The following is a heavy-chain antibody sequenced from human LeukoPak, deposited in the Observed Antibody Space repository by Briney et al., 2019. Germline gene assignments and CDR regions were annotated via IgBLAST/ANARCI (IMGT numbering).Heavy chain of an antibody. CDR1: GFTFSDYY. CDR3: ARDYNWALDH. CDR2: ISSSSSTI. V-gene: IGHV3-11*04. Sequence: GGSLRLSCAASGFTFSDYYMSWIRQAPGKGLEWVSYISSSSSTIYHADSVKGRFTISRDNAKNSLYLQMSSLRAEDTAVYYCARDYNWALDHWGQGTLVTVSS. D-gene: IGHD1-20*01. J-gene: IGHJ4*02.